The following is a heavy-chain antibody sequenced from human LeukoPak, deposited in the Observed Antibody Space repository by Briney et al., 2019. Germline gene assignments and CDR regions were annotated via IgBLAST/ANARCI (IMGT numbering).Heavy chain of an antibody. D-gene: IGHD6-19*01. CDR2: IWYDGSNK. Sequence: GGSLRLSCAASGFTFSSHGMHWVRQAPGKGLEWVAVIWYDGSNKYYADSVKGRFTISRDNSKNTLYLQMNSLRAEDTAVYYCARDGTGSNSGWYIHWGQGALVTVSS. CDR3: ARDGTGSNSGWYIH. V-gene: IGHV3-33*01. CDR1: GFTFSSHG. J-gene: IGHJ4*02.